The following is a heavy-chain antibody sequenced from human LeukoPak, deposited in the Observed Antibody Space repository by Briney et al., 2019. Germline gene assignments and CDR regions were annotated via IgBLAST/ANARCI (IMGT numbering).Heavy chain of an antibody. V-gene: IGHV3-23*01. D-gene: IGHD2-2*01. Sequence: GGSLRLSCAASGFTFSNYVLIWVRQAPGRGLEWASAITGSGGTTSYTDSVKGGFTISRENSRNTLYLQMSRLRAEDAAVYYCAKDREVSAARVYDYWGQGTLVTVSS. J-gene: IGHJ4*02. CDR1: GFTFSNYV. CDR2: ITGSGGTT. CDR3: AKDREVSAARVYDY.